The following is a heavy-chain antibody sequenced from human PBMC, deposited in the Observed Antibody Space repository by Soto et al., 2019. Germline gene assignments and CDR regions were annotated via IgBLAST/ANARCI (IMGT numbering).Heavy chain of an antibody. CDR3: AKDQYDTTGTTVGSENYYYMDV. D-gene: IGHD1-1*01. J-gene: IGHJ6*03. CDR1: GFTFSSYA. V-gene: IGHV3-23*01. CDR2: ISGSGGST. Sequence: GGSLRLSCAASGFTFSSYAMSWVRQAPGKGLKWVSAISGSGGSTYYADSVKGRFTISRDNSKNTLYLQMNSLRAEDTAVYYCAKDQYDTTGTTVGSENYYYMDVWGKGTTVTVSS.